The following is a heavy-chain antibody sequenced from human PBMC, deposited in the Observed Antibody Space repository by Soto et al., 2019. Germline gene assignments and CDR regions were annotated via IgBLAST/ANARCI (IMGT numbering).Heavy chain of an antibody. Sequence: DVQLLESGGGLVQPEGSRRLSCAASGFTVSSYAMGWVRQGPGKGLEWVAVVSIGGSTHYADSVRGRFTISRDNSKNTLSLQMNSLTAEDTAVYFCAKRRGAGGHFDYWGQGALVTVS. CDR1: GFTVSSYA. J-gene: IGHJ4*02. CDR3: AKRRGAGGHFDY. V-gene: IGHV3-23*01. D-gene: IGHD2-15*01. CDR2: VSIGGST.